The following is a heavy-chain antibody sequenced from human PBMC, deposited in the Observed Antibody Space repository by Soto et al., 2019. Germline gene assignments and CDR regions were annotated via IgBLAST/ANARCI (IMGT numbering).Heavy chain of an antibody. CDR2: INPNSGGT. CDR3: AITSAGYYYGMAV. D-gene: IGHD3-16*01. V-gene: IGHV1-2*04. Sequence: QVYLVQSGAEVKKPGASVKVSCQASGETLSGYHIHWVRQAPGQGLEWMGWINPNSGGTKCSQKFQAWVTMTRDTSSSTVYMELSRLRSDDTAVYYCAITSAGYYYGMAVWGQGTTVTVSS. CDR1: GETLSGYH. J-gene: IGHJ6*02.